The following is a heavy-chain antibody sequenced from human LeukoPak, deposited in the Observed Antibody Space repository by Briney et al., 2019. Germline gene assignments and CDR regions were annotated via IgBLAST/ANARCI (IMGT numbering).Heavy chain of an antibody. V-gene: IGHV1-69*13. J-gene: IGHJ4*02. CDR1: GGTFSSYA. CDR3: AGLGYCSSTSCPRYCSGGSCYSGFLDY. CDR2: IIPIFGTA. D-gene: IGHD2-15*01. Sequence: EASVKVSCKASGGTFSSYAISWVRQAPGQGLEWMGGIIPIFGTANYAQKVKGRVTITADESTSTAYMELSSLRAEDTAVYYCAGLGYCSSTSCPRYCSGGSCYSGFLDYWGQGTLVTVSS.